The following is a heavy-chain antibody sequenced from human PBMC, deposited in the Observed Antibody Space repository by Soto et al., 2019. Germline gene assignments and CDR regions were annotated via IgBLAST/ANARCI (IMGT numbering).Heavy chain of an antibody. V-gene: IGHV3-21*01. CDR3: ARDLRLATVTPNWFDP. CDR2: ISSSSSYI. Sequence: GGSLRLSCAASGFTFSSYSMNWVRQAPGKGLEWVSSISSSSSYIYYADSVKGRFTISRDNAKNSLYLQMNSLRAEDTAVYYCARDLRLATVTPNWFDPWGQGTLVTVSS. J-gene: IGHJ5*02. D-gene: IGHD4-17*01. CDR1: GFTFSSYS.